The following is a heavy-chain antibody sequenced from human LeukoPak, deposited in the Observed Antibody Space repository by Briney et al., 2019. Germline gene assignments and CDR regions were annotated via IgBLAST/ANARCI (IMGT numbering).Heavy chain of an antibody. J-gene: IGHJ4*02. Sequence: SETLSLTCTVSGGSISNNHWNWIRQPPGKGLEWIGDIYYSGSTNYNPSPKSRVAMSVDTSKSQFSLNLTSVTAADTAVYYCARQSLEGRYSYAGFDSWGQGTLVTVSS. D-gene: IGHD5-18*01. CDR3: ARQSLEGRYSYAGFDS. CDR2: IYYSGST. CDR1: GGSISNNH. V-gene: IGHV4-59*01.